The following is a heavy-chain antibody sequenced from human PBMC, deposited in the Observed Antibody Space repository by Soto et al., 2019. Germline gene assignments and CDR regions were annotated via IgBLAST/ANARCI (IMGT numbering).Heavy chain of an antibody. Sequence: GGSPRLSCAASGFTFSNAWMNWVRQAPGKGLEWVGRIKSKTDGGTTDYAAPVKGRFTISRDDSKNTLYLQMNSLKTEDTAVYYCTTTTRGSSSWYSLYYYYGMDVWGQGTTVTVSS. CDR2: IKSKTDGGTT. D-gene: IGHD6-13*01. CDR3: TTTTRGSSSWYSLYYYYGMDV. V-gene: IGHV3-15*07. CDR1: GFTFSNAW. J-gene: IGHJ6*02.